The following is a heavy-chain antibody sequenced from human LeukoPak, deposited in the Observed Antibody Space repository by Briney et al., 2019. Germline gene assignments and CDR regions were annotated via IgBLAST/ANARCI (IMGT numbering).Heavy chain of an antibody. CDR3: ARGPYYDFWSGYPYMDV. J-gene: IGHJ6*03. V-gene: IGHV4-31*03. CDR2: MYYDGST. CDR1: GGPISSGAYC. Sequence: AETLSLTCTVSGGPISSGAYCGSWIPQRPAKGRGWIGYMYYDGSTYSNPSLKSRLTISVDTSKNQFSLKLSSVTAADTAVYYCARGPYYDFWSGYPYMDVWGKGTTVTVSS. D-gene: IGHD3-3*01.